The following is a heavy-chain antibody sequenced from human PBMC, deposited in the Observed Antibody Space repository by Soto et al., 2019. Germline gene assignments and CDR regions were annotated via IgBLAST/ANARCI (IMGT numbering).Heavy chain of an antibody. CDR2: IYYSGST. D-gene: IGHD2-15*01. CDR1: GYSISSSNW. Sequence: QVQLQESGSGLVKPSDTLSLICAVSGYSISSSNWWGWIRQPPGKGLEWIGYIYYSGSTYYNPSRKSRVAMSVDKSKNQFSLKLSSVTAVDTAVYYCARTAPLYCSGGSCYANWFDPWGQGTLVTVSS. J-gene: IGHJ5*02. CDR3: ARTAPLYCSGGSCYANWFDP. V-gene: IGHV4-28*01.